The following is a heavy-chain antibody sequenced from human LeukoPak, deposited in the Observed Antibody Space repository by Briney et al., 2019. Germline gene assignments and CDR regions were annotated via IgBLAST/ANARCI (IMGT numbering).Heavy chain of an antibody. CDR1: GYRFTSYW. V-gene: IGHV5-51*01. CDR3: ARHKTSPYYDFWSDY. CDR2: IYPGDSDT. Sequence: GASLKISCKGSGYRFTSYWIGGVRQMPGKGLEWMGIIYPGDSDTRYSPSFQGQVTISADKPISTAYLQWSSLKASDTAMYYCARHKTSPYYDFWSDYWGQGTLVTVSS. D-gene: IGHD3-3*01. J-gene: IGHJ4*02.